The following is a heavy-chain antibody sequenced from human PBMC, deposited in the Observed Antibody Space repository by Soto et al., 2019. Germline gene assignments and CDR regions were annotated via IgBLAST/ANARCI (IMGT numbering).Heavy chain of an antibody. CDR1: GGSISSGGYY. V-gene: IGHV4-31*01. CDR3: ASVNRGDQIENWFDP. J-gene: IGHJ5*02. CDR2: IYYSGNT. Sequence: QVQLQESGPGLVKPSQTLSLTCTVSGGSISSGGYYWSWIRQHPGKGLEWIGYIYYSGNTYYNPYHKRLVSISVDPSRHQSSLKRTSVTAADTAVYYCASVNRGDQIENWFDPWGQGALVTVSS. D-gene: IGHD2-21*02.